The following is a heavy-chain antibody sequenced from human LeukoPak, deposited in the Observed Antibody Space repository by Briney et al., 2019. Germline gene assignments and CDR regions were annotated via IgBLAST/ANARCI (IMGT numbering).Heavy chain of an antibody. CDR2: IYDSGST. V-gene: IGHV4-30-2*01. Sequence: PSETLSLTCAVSGGSISSGGYSWSWLRQPPGRGREGIGYIYDSGSTYYNPSLKSRVTISVDRSKNQFSLKLSSVTAADTAVYYCARSTFGVVTATTIQYYYGMDVWGQGTTVTVSS. D-gene: IGHD2-21*02. CDR3: ARSTFGVVTATTIQYYYGMDV. CDR1: GGSISSGGYS. J-gene: IGHJ6*02.